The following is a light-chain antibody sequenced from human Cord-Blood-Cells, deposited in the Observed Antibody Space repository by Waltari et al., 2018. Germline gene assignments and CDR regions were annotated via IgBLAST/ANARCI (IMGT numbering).Light chain of an antibody. CDR3: QQYYSTPYT. J-gene: IGKJ2*01. CDR1: QSVLYSSNNKNY. CDR2: WAS. Sequence: DIVMTQSPDSLAVSLGERATINCKPSQSVLYSSNNKNYLTWSQQKPGPPPKLLIYWASTREDGVPDRFSGSGSGTDFTLTISSLQAEDVAVYYCQQYYSTPYTFGQGTKLEIK. V-gene: IGKV4-1*01.